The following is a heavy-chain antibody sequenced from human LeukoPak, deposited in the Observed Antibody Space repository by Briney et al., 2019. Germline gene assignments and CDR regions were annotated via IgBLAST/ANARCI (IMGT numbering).Heavy chain of an antibody. V-gene: IGHV4-59*11. CDR1: GGSISSHY. CDR2: IHYNGNS. J-gene: IGHJ4*02. CDR3: ARDNRRTAVSAFDY. D-gene: IGHD6-19*01. Sequence: SETLSLTCTVSGGSISSHYWGWIRQSPGKGLEWIGYIHYNGNSNYNPSLKSRLTMSLDTSKNQFSLKLSSVTAADTAVYYCARDNRRTAVSAFDYWGQGALVTVSS.